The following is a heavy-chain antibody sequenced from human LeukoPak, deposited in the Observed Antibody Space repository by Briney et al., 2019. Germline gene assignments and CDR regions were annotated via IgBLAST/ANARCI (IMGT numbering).Heavy chain of an antibody. CDR3: ARDRVVEMATGYFDL. CDR1: GYTFTGYY. CDR2: INPNSGGT. D-gene: IGHD5-24*01. Sequence: ASVKVSCKASGYTFTGYYMHWVRQAPGQGLEWMGWINPNSGGTNYAQKLQGRVTMTTDTSTSTAYMELRSLRSDDTAVYYCARDRVVEMATGYFDLWGRGTLVTVSS. J-gene: IGHJ2*01. V-gene: IGHV1-2*02.